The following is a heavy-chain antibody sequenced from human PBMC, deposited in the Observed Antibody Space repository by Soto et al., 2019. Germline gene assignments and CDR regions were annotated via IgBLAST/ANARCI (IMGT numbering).Heavy chain of an antibody. V-gene: IGHV3-30*18. CDR3: AKDVQVGATEYYYYYGMDV. Sequence: GGSLRLSCAASGFTFSSYGMHWVRQAPGKGLEWVAVISYDGSNKYYADSVKGRFTISRDNSKNTLYLQMNSLRAEETAVYYCAKDVQVGATEYYYYYGMDVWGQGTTVTVSS. CDR2: ISYDGSNK. J-gene: IGHJ6*02. D-gene: IGHD1-26*01. CDR1: GFTFSSYG.